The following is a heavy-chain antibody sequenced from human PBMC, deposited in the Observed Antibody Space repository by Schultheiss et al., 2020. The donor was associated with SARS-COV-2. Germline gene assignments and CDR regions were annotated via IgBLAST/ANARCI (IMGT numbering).Heavy chain of an antibody. Sequence: GGSLRLSCLGSGFTFSTYGMTWVRQAAGKGLEWVSSISGSSGSTYYADSVEGRFTISRDNAKNTLYLKMNTLRAEDTAVYYCARVAVGGNRAFDIWGQGTLVTVSS. CDR3: ARVAVGGNRAFDI. CDR1: GFTFSTYG. CDR2: ISGSSGST. J-gene: IGHJ4*02. D-gene: IGHD6-19*01. V-gene: IGHV3-23*01.